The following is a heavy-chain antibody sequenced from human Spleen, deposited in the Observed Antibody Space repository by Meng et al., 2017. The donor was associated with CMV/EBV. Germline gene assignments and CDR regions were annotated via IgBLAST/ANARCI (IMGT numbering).Heavy chain of an antibody. J-gene: IGHJ4*02. V-gene: IGHV3-74*01. D-gene: IGHD3-10*01. Sequence: GESLKISCAASGFTFNSYWMHWVRQAPGKGLVWVSRINSDGSSTSYADSVKGRFTISRDNAKNTLYLEMNSLRAEDTAVYYCGREMVRAYSVDNWGQGTLVTVSS. CDR3: GREMVRAYSVDN. CDR1: GFTFNSYW. CDR2: INSDGSST.